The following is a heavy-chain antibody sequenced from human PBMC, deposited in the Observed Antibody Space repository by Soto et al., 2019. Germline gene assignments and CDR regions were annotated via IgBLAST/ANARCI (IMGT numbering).Heavy chain of an antibody. V-gene: IGHV4-39*01. CDR3: ARHLDTMTGYHFDP. Sequence: QLQLQESGPGLVKPSETLSLTCTVSGGSISSSSYYWGWIRQPPGKGLEWIGSIYYSGSTYYNPSLNSRVTISVDTSKNQYSLKLSSVTAADTAVYYCARHLDTMTGYHFDPWGQGTLVTVSS. D-gene: IGHD3-9*01. CDR1: GGSISSSSYY. J-gene: IGHJ5*02. CDR2: IYYSGST.